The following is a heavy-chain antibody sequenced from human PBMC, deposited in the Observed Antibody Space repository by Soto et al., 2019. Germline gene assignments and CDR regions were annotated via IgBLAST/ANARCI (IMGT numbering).Heavy chain of an antibody. CDR2: ISPRSGGT. D-gene: IGHD3-9*01. CDR1: GYTFIDYY. CDR3: ARPPGYISDWYYFDL. V-gene: IGHV1-2*02. Sequence: ASVKVSCKASGYTFIDYYMHWVRQAPGQGFEWMGRISPRSGGTNYAQKFQGRVTMTWDTSLNTAYMELSSLISEVTAVYYCARPPGYISDWYYFDLWGQGTLVTVSS. J-gene: IGHJ4*02.